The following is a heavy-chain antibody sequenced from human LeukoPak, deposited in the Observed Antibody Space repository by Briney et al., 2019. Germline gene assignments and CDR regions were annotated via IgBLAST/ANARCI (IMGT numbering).Heavy chain of an antibody. CDR2: INPNSGGT. CDR3: ARDLEEGIVVVPAANYPADYYYYYYMDV. CDR1: GYTFTGYY. Sequence: ASVKVSCKASGYTFTGYYMHWVRQAPGQGLEWMGWINPNSGGTNYAQKFQGRVTMTRDTSISTAYMELSRLRSDDTAVYYCARDLEEGIVVVPAANYPADYYYYYYMDVWGKGTTVTVSS. J-gene: IGHJ6*03. V-gene: IGHV1-2*02. D-gene: IGHD2-2*01.